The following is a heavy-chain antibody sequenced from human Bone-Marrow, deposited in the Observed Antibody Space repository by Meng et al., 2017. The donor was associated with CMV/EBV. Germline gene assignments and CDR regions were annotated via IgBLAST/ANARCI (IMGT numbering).Heavy chain of an antibody. J-gene: IGHJ4*02. CDR1: GFTFSTYV. CDR2: FNGYNGDT. Sequence: ASVKVSCKASGFTFSTYVITWVRQAPGQGLEWMGWFNGYNGDTNYAQKAQGRVTVTIDTSTSTAYMELNSLRSEDTAVYYCASHPRQRAPYDYWGQGTLVTVSS. CDR3: ASHPRQRAPYDY. D-gene: IGHD6-25*01. V-gene: IGHV1-18*01.